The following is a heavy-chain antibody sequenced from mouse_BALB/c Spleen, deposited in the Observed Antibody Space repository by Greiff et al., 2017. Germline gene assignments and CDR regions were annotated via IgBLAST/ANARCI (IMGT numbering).Heavy chain of an antibody. CDR2: INPGSGGT. V-gene: IGHV1-54*01. D-gene: IGHD2-1*01. J-gene: IGHJ2*01. CDR3: ARSTYGNYYFDY. CDR1: GYAFTNYL. Sequence: VKLQESGAELVRPGTSVKVSCKASGYAFTNYLIEWVKQRPGQGLEWIGVINPGSGGTNYNEKFKGKATLTADKSSSTAYMQLSSLTSDDSAVYFCARSTYGNYYFDYWGQGTTLTVSS.